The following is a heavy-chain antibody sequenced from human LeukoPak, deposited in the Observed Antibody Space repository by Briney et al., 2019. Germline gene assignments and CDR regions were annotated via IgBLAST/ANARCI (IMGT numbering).Heavy chain of an antibody. CDR3: AREGYYDSSGYPHVFDY. J-gene: IGHJ4*02. Sequence: ASVKVSCKASGYTFTGYYMHWVRQAPGQGLEWMGWINGNSGGTKYAQKLQGRVTMTRDTSISTAYMELSGLRSDDTAVYYCAREGYYDSSGYPHVFDYWGQGTLVTVSS. CDR2: INGNSGGT. D-gene: IGHD3-22*01. V-gene: IGHV1-2*02. CDR1: GYTFTGYY.